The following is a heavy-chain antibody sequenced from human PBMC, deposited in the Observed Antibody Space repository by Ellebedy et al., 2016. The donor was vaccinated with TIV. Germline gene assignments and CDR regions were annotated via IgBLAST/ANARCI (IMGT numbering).Heavy chain of an antibody. V-gene: IGHV4-59*13. CDR2: ISFTGGT. Sequence: SETLSLXCSVSGDTISRYFWSWIRQSPGKGLEYLGYISFTGGTNYNPSLKSRVTISLDTSKNQFSLKLSSVTAADTAVYYCARAALFGTRAFDIWGQGTMVTVSS. D-gene: IGHD3-10*01. CDR1: GDTISRYF. CDR3: ARAALFGTRAFDI. J-gene: IGHJ3*02.